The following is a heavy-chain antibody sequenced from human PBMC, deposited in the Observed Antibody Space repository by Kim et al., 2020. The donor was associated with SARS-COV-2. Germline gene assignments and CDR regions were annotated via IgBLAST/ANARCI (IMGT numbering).Heavy chain of an antibody. CDR2: ISWNSGSI. D-gene: IGHD3-22*01. V-gene: IGHV3-9*01. J-gene: IGHJ4*02. CDR1: GFTFDDYA. Sequence: GGSLRLSCAASGFTFDDYAMHWVRQAPGKGLEWVSGISWNSGSIGYADSVKGRFTISRDNAKNSLYLQMNSLRAEDTALYYCVVVYYYDSSGYYDYWGQGTLVTVSS. CDR3: VVVYYYDSSGYYDY.